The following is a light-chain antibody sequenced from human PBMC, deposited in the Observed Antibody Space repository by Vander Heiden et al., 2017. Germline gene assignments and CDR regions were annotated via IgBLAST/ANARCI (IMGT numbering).Light chain of an antibody. CDR1: NIGSKS. CDR2: DDS. Sequence: YVLNQPPSVTVSSGQTARITCGGNNIGSKSVHWYQQKPGQAPVLVVSDDSDRPSGIPVRFSGSNSGNTATLTISRVEAGDEADYYCQVWDSSSDHYVFGIGTKVTVL. V-gene: IGLV3-21*02. J-gene: IGLJ1*01. CDR3: QVWDSSSDHYV.